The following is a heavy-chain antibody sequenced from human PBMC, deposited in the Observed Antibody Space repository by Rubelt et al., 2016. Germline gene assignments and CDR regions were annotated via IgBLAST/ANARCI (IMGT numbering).Heavy chain of an antibody. CDR3: ARGQTNLNFDY. J-gene: IGHJ4*02. CDR1: GGSFSGYY. CDR2: INHSGST. D-gene: IGHD1-1*01. V-gene: IGHV4-34*01. Sequence: QVQLQQWGAGLLKPSETLSLTCAVYGGSFSGYYWSWIRQPPGKGLEWIGEINHSGSTNYNPSLKSVFTISVDTSKRRVSRKLRSVTAAETAVSYVARGQTNLNFDYWGWGTLVTVSS.